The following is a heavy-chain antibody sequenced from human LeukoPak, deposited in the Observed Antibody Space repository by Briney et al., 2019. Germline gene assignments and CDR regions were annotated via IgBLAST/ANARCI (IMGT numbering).Heavy chain of an antibody. V-gene: IGHV3-21*01. CDR1: GFTFTNYI. CDR2: ISGSSSYI. D-gene: IGHD1-26*01. Sequence: GGSLRLSCAASGFTFTNYIMSWVHQAPGKGLEWVSDISGSSSYIYYADSLKGRFTISRDNARNSLFLQMNSLRAEDTAVYFCARVFPLSVGATRGGAFDIWGQGTMVAVSS. J-gene: IGHJ3*02. CDR3: ARVFPLSVGATRGGAFDI.